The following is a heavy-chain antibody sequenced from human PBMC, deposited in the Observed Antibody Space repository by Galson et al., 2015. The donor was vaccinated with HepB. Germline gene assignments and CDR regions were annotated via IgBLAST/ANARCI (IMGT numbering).Heavy chain of an antibody. J-gene: IGHJ4*02. Sequence: SLRLSCAASGFRFYSYSMNWVRQTPGKGLEWVSYLSSSSSIINYADSVKGRLTISRDNAKNSLYLQMNSLRAEDTAVYYCARASDPDYWGQGTLVTVSS. D-gene: IGHD2-2*01. CDR2: LSSSSSII. CDR1: GFRFYSYS. CDR3: ARASDPDY. V-gene: IGHV3-48*01.